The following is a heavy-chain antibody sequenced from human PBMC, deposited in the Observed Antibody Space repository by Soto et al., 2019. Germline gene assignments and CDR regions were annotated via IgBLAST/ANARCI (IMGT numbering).Heavy chain of an antibody. CDR1: GFMFSSYA. CDR2: ISGSGGST. J-gene: IGHJ4*02. D-gene: IGHD2-21*02. CDR3: AKDGSWGDHYYFDN. V-gene: IGHV3-23*01. Sequence: GGSLRLSCAVSGFMFSSYAMTWVRQAPGKGLEWVSSISGSGGSTYYSDSVRGRFTISRDNSKKMLYLEMNSLKGDDTAVYYCAKDGSWGDHYYFDNWGQVTLVTVSS.